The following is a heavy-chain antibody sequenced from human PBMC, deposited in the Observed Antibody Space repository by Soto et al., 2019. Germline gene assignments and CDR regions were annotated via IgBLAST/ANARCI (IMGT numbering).Heavy chain of an antibody. CDR3: ARDGGNDYGDYAFGDY. V-gene: IGHV3-48*01. J-gene: IGHJ4*02. CDR2: ISSSSSTI. Sequence: GGSLRLSCAASGFTFSSYSMNWVRQAPGKGLEWVSYISSSSSTIYYADSVKGRFTISRDNAKNSLYLQMNSLRAEDTAVYYCARDGGNDYGDYAFGDYWGQGTLVTVSS. D-gene: IGHD4-17*01. CDR1: GFTFSSYS.